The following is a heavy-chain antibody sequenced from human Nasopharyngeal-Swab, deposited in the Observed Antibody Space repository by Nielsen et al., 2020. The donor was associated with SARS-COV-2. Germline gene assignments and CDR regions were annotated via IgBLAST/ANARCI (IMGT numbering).Heavy chain of an antibody. Sequence: ASVKVSCKASGYTFDGYGFDWVRQAPGQGLEWMGWISAYNGDTNYAQKFQGRVTMTTDTSTSTAYMDLRSLRSDDTAVYYCARVESYDSSGYYFDYWGQGTLVTVSS. CDR1: GYTFDGYG. J-gene: IGHJ4*02. CDR2: ISAYNGDT. V-gene: IGHV1-18*04. CDR3: ARVESYDSSGYYFDY. D-gene: IGHD3-22*01.